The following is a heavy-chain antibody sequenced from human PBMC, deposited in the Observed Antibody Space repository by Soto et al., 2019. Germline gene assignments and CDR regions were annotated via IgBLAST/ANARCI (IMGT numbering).Heavy chain of an antibody. J-gene: IGHJ4*02. D-gene: IGHD3-9*01. CDR2: IYYSGST. Sequence: QVQLQESGPGLVKPSETLSLTCTVSGGSISSYYWSWIRQPPGKGLEWIGYIYYSGSTNYNPSLKSRVTISVDTSKNQFSLKLSSVTAADTAVYYCVRGPGGRYFDWLLWGMDYWGQGTLVTVSS. CDR1: GGSISSYY. V-gene: IGHV4-59*08. CDR3: VRGPGGRYFDWLLWGMDY.